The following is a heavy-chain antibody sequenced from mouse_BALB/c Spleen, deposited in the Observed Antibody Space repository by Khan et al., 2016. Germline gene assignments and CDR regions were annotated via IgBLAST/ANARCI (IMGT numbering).Heavy chain of an antibody. J-gene: IGHJ3*01. D-gene: IGHD2-4*01. CDR3: ASYYDYDGGFAY. CDR2: IWGDGST. V-gene: IGHV2-6-7*01. Sequence: VKLEESGPGLVAPSQSLSITCTVSGFSLTGFSVNWVRQPPGKALEWLGMIWGDGSTDYNSALKSRLSFNRDDSKSPVFLKMNSLQTDDTARYFCASYYDYDGGFAYWGQGTLVTVSA. CDR1: GFSLTGFS.